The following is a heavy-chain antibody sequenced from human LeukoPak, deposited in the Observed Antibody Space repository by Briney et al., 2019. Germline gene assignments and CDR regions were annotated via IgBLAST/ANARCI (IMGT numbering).Heavy chain of an antibody. Sequence: SETLSLTCTVSGGSLSSYYWSWIRQPPGKGLEWIGYIYYSGSTNYNPSLKSRVTISVDTSKNQFSLKLSSVTAADTAVYYCARGVWYFDYWGQGTLVTVSS. V-gene: IGHV4-59*01. J-gene: IGHJ4*02. CDR2: IYYSGST. CDR1: GGSLSSYY. D-gene: IGHD6-6*01. CDR3: ARGVWYFDY.